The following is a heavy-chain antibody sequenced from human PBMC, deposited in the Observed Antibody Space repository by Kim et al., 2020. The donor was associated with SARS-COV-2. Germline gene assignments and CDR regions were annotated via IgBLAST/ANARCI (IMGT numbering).Heavy chain of an antibody. J-gene: IGHJ6*02. D-gene: IGHD3-10*01. CDR1: GDSVSSNSAA. Sequence: SQTLSLPCAISGDSVSSNSAAWNWIRQSPSRGLEWLGRTYYRSRWYNDYAVSVKSRITINPDTSKNQFSLQLNSVTPEDTTVYYCARNEGLLWFGELLRYYYYGMDVWGQGTTVTVSS. V-gene: IGHV6-1*01. CDR2: TYYRSRWYN. CDR3: ARNEGLLWFGELLRYYYYGMDV.